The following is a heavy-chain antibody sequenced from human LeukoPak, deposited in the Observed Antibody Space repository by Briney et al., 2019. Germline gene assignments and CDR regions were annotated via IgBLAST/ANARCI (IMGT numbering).Heavy chain of an antibody. CDR2: ISGSGGST. CDR1: GFTFSSYG. Sequence: GRSLRLSCAASGFTFSSYGMHWVRQAPGKGLEWVSAISGSGGSTYYADSVKGRFTISRDNSKNTLYLQMNSLRAEDTAVYYCAKDISWIQLRGEGYWGQGTLVTVSS. D-gene: IGHD5-18*01. V-gene: IGHV3-23*01. J-gene: IGHJ4*02. CDR3: AKDISWIQLRGEGY.